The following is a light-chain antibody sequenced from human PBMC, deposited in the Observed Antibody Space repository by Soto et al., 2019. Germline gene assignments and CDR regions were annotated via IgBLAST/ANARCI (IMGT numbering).Light chain of an antibody. CDR3: QQYGSSPRT. CDR2: GTV. CDR1: QSISSSF. Sequence: EIVLTQSPGTLSLSPGERATLSCGASQSISSSFLAWYQQKPGQAPRLLIYGTVSRATGVPDRFSGSGSGTDFTLTISRLEPEDFAVYFCQQYGSSPRTFGQGTKVDIK. J-gene: IGKJ1*01. V-gene: IGKV3-20*01.